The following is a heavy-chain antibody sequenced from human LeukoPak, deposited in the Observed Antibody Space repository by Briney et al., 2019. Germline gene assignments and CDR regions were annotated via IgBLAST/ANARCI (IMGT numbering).Heavy chain of an antibody. V-gene: IGHV3-30*18. CDR3: VKDEGSSWLFDY. J-gene: IGHJ4*02. CDR1: GFTFSSYG. Sequence: GGSLRLSCAASGFTFSSYGMHWVRQAPGKGLEWVAVISYDGSNKYYADSVKGRFTISRDNSKNTLYLQMNSLRAEDTAVYYCVKDEGSSWLFDYWGQGTLVTVSS. D-gene: IGHD6-13*01. CDR2: ISYDGSNK.